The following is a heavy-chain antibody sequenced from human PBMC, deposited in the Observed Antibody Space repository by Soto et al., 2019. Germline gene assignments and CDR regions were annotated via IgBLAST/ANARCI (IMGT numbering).Heavy chain of an antibody. CDR1: GGSISSSDYY. V-gene: IGHV4-30-4*08. D-gene: IGHD4-17*01. J-gene: IGHJ4*02. Sequence: QVHLQESGPGLVKPSQTLSLTCTVSGGSISSSDYYWSWIRQPQGKGREWIGYIYSSGNTYYNPSRKSRLTTSVDTSKNHFSLKLNSATAADTALYYCARGLSAATVGTCSFDYWGQGTLVTVSS. CDR3: ARGLSAATVGTCSFDY. CDR2: IYSSGNT.